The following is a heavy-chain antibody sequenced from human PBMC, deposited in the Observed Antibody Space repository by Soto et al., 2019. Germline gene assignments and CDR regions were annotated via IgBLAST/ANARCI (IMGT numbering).Heavy chain of an antibody. J-gene: IGHJ6*03. V-gene: IGHV3-66*01. Sequence: PGGSLRLSCAASGFTVSSNYMSWVRQAPGKGLEWVSVIYSGGSTYYADSVKGRFTISRDNSKNTLYLQMNSLRAEDTAVHYCARDARVTTVYYYMDVWGKGTTVTVSS. CDR2: IYSGGST. CDR1: GFTVSSNY. CDR3: ARDARVTTVYYYMDV. D-gene: IGHD4-17*01.